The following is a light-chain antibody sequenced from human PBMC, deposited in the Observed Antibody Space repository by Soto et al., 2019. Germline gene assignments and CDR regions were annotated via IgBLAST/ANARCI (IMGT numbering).Light chain of an antibody. V-gene: IGLV1-44*01. Sequence: QSVLTQPPSVSGTPGQRVTISCSGSSSNIGGNPVNWYQQLPGTAPKLLIYSSNQRPSGVPDRISGSKSGTSASLAISGLQSEDEADYYCSSYTITSTCVFGGGTKLTVL. J-gene: IGLJ3*02. CDR2: SSN. CDR1: SSNIGGNP. CDR3: SSYTITSTCV.